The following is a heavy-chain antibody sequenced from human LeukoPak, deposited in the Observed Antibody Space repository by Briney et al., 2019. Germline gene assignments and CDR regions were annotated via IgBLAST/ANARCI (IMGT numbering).Heavy chain of an antibody. CDR1: GFSLSTSGVG. Sequence: SGPTLVKPTQTLTLTCTFSGFSLSTSGVGVGWIRQPPRKALEWLALIYWNDDKRYSPSLKSRLTITKDTSKNQVVLTMTNMDPVDTATYYCAHPHYDFWSGYLYYFDYWGQGTLVTVSS. D-gene: IGHD3-3*01. V-gene: IGHV2-5*01. CDR2: IYWNDDK. J-gene: IGHJ4*02. CDR3: AHPHYDFWSGYLYYFDY.